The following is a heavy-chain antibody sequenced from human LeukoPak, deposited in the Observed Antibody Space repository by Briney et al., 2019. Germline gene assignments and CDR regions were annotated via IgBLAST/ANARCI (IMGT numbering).Heavy chain of an antibody. CDR2: IYTSGST. D-gene: IGHD6-13*01. CDR3: ARDPEYSSSWGCAFDI. J-gene: IGHJ3*02. Sequence: PSETLSLTCTVSGGSISSYYWSWIRQPAGKGXXXXXXIYTSGSTNYNPSLKSRVTISVDKSKNQFSLKLSSVTAADTAVYYCARDPEYSSSWGCAFDIWGQGTMVTVSS. CDR1: GGSISSYY. V-gene: IGHV4-4*07.